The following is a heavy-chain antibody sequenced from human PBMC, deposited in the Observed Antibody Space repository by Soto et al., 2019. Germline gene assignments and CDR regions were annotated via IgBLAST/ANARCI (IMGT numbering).Heavy chain of an antibody. D-gene: IGHD4-17*01. CDR1: GFTFDDYA. CDR3: AKATTVTMVYYFDY. CDR2: ISWNSGSI. V-gene: IGHV3-9*01. Sequence: EVQLVESGGGLVQPGRSLRLSCAASGFTFDDYAMHWVRQAPGKGLEWVSGISWNSGSIGYADSVKGRFTISRDNAKNSLYLQMNSLRAEYTALYYCAKATTVTMVYYFDYWGQGTLVTVSS. J-gene: IGHJ4*02.